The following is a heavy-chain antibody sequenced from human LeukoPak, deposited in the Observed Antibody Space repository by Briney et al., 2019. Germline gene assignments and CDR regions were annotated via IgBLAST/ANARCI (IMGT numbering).Heavy chain of an antibody. CDR1: GYSISSGYY. J-gene: IGHJ5*02. CDR2: FYNSGRT. D-gene: IGHD3-3*01. Sequence: PSETLSLTCTVSGYSISSGYYWNWIRQPAGKGLEWIGRFYNSGRTNFNPSLKSRVTISADTSKNQFSLKLRSVTAADTAVYYCARGDLKSDWFDPWGQGTLVIVST. V-gene: IGHV4-38-2*02. CDR3: ARGDLKSDWFDP.